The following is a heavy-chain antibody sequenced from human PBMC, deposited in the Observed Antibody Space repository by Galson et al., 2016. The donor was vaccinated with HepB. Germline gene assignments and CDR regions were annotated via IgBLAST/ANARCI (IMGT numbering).Heavy chain of an antibody. D-gene: IGHD2-2*01. Sequence: SLRLSCAASGFTFSSYGMHWVRQAPGKGLEWVAVIWYDGSNKYYADSVKGRFTISRDNSKNTLYLQMNSLRAEDTAVYYCARGRPYCSSTSCYPTHYYYYGMDVWGQGTTVTVSS. CDR3: ARGRPYCSSTSCYPTHYYYYGMDV. CDR1: GFTFSSYG. V-gene: IGHV3-33*01. CDR2: IWYDGSNK. J-gene: IGHJ6*02.